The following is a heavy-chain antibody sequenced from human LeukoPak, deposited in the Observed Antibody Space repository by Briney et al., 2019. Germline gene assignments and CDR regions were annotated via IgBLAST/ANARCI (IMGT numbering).Heavy chain of an antibody. CDR2: INNSGTRT. V-gene: IGHV3-21*01. Sequence: GGSLRLSCAASGITIRNYGMTWVRQAPGRGLQWVSSINNSGTRTFYEDSVKGRFTISRDNAKTSLYLQMNSLRAEDTAVYYCARDEFIWGRGTMVTVSS. J-gene: IGHJ3*02. CDR1: GITIRNYG. CDR3: ARDEFI.